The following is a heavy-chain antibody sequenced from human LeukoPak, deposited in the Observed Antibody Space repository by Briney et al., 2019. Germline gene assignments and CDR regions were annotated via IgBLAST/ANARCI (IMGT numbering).Heavy chain of an antibody. CDR1: GFTFSDYP. J-gene: IGHJ5*02. CDR3: ARETLGWFDP. Sequence: PGRSLSLSCAASGFTFSDYPMEWVRQSPGKGREWVAIISSDGSKNYYADSVKGRFTISRDNSKNTLYLQMSSLRAEDTAVYYCARETLGWFDPWGQGTLVTVSS. CDR2: ISSDGSKN. V-gene: IGHV3-30-3*01.